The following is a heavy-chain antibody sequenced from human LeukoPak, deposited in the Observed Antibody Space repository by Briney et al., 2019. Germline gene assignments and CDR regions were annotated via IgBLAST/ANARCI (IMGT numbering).Heavy chain of an antibody. V-gene: IGHV3-21*04. CDR2: IGSSSRLN. CDR3: ARSRRRGGIVVVYFDY. D-gene: IGHD3-22*01. Sequence: PGGSLRLSCAASGFTFSGYSLSSVRQAPGKGREWVSSIGSSSRLNYYAEVMKGRFTISRDNAKNSQYMQMTSWRGKDTAVYYCARSRRRGGIVVVYFDYWGQRALVTVS. CDR1: GFTFSGYS. J-gene: IGHJ4*02.